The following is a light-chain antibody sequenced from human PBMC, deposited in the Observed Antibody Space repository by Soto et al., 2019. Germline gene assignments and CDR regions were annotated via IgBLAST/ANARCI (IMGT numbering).Light chain of an antibody. CDR2: GAS. Sequence: EIVMTQSPGTLSVSPGESVSLSCRASQSVSTKLAWYHQKPGQSPRLLIYGASTRANGVPSRFSGGGSGTDFILTINGMRPEDFGVYYCRQYSDWPPLTFGGGTKVEL. V-gene: IGKV3-15*01. J-gene: IGKJ4*01. CDR3: RQYSDWPPLT. CDR1: QSVSTK.